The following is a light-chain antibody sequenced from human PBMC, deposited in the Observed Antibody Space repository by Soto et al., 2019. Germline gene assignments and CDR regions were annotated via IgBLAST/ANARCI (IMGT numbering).Light chain of an antibody. Sequence: IVLTQSPGTLSLSPGERATLSCRASQSVDSDYLAWYQQKPGQAPRLLIYGSSSRATGIPDRVSGSGSGTDFTLTISGLELEEFPVYYWQQYCNSFYTFSLGTKLEIK. CDR1: QSVDSDY. V-gene: IGKV3-20*01. J-gene: IGKJ2*01. CDR2: GSS. CDR3: QQYCNSFYT.